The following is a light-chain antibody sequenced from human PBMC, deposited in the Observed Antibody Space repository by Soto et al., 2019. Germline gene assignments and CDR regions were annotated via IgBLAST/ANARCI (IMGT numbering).Light chain of an antibody. CDR1: QSVSSNY. Sequence: EIVLTQSPGTLSLSPGERASLSCGASQSVSSNYLAWYQQKSGQAPSLLIYDVSRRATGIPERFSGSGSGTDFTLTISRLEPEDFAVYYCQQYGSSPRTFGQGTKVDIK. V-gene: IGKV3-20*01. J-gene: IGKJ1*01. CDR3: QQYGSSPRT. CDR2: DVS.